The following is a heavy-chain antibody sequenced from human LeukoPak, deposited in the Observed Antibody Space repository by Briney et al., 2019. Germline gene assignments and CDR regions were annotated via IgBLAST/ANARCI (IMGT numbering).Heavy chain of an antibody. CDR3: AKHYMGSSYNHGLDC. Sequence: SETLSLTCTVSGGSISSVNYYWGWIRQPPGKGREWIGSIYYSGTTYYNPSLKSRVTISVDTSKNQFSLKLSSVTAADTALYYCAKHYMGSSYNHGLDCWGQGTLDTVSS. CDR2: IYYSGTT. CDR1: GGSISSVNYY. D-gene: IGHD3-10*01. J-gene: IGHJ4*02. V-gene: IGHV4-39*01.